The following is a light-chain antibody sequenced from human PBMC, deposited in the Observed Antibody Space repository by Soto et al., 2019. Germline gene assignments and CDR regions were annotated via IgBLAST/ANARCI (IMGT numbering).Light chain of an antibody. Sequence: QSVLTQPPSVSGAPGQRVTIPCTGSTSNIGPAYDVHWYQQLPGTAPKLLISGNNNRPSGVPDRCSGSKSGTSASLAITGLQAEDEADYYCQSYDSSLTGPYAFXTGTKATVL. CDR2: GNN. CDR3: QSYDSSLTGPYA. V-gene: IGLV1-40*01. J-gene: IGLJ1*01. CDR1: TSNIGPAYD.